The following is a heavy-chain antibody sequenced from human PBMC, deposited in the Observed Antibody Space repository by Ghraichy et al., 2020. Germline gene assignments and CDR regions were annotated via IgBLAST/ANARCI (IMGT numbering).Heavy chain of an antibody. Sequence: GGSLRLSCAASGFTFSIYSMNWVRQAPGKGLEWVSYISSSSSTIYSADSVKGRFTISRDNAKNSLYLQMNSLRDEDTAVYYCARAGYCSSTSCHYYYYGMDVWGPGTTVTVSS. CDR1: GFTFSIYS. CDR2: ISSSSSTI. J-gene: IGHJ6*02. CDR3: ARAGYCSSTSCHYYYYGMDV. V-gene: IGHV3-48*02. D-gene: IGHD2-2*01.